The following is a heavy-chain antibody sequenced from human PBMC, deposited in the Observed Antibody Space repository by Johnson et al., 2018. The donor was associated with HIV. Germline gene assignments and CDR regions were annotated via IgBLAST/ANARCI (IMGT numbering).Heavy chain of an antibody. V-gene: IGHV3-20*04. CDR2: INWNGGSA. Sequence: VQLVESGGGVVQPGRSLRLSCAASGFTFSSYAMHWVRQAPGKGLEWVSGINWNGGSAGYADSVKGRFTISRDNAKNSLYLQMNSLRVEDTALYYCARSFDSSDYWKHAFDVWGQGTMVTVSS. D-gene: IGHD3-22*01. CDR1: GFTFSSYA. CDR3: ARSFDSSDYWKHAFDV. J-gene: IGHJ3*01.